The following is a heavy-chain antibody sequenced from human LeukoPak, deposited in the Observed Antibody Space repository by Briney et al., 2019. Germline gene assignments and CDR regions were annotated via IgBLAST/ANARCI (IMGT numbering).Heavy chain of an antibody. Sequence: ASLKISCKASGGTFSSYAISWVRQAPGQGLKWMGGVIPIFGTAHYAQKFQGRVTITADESTSTAYMELSSLRSEDTAVYYCARGGFGGLSKGYYYGMDVWGKGTTVTVSS. V-gene: IGHV1-69*01. J-gene: IGHJ6*04. CDR1: GGTFSSYA. CDR2: VIPIFGTA. CDR3: ARGGFGGLSKGYYYGMDV. D-gene: IGHD3-10*01.